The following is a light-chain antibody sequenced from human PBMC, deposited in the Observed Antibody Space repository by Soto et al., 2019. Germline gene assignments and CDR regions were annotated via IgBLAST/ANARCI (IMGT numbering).Light chain of an antibody. Sequence: QSVLTQPASVSGSPGQSITISCTGTSSDVGGYNYVSWYQHHPGKAPTLMIYDVNNRPSGVSNRFSGSKSGNTASLTISGLQAEDEADYYCTSYTTSRTIVFGTGTKVTVL. V-gene: IGLV2-14*03. CDR1: SSDVGGYNY. CDR3: TSYTTSRTIV. J-gene: IGLJ1*01. CDR2: DVN.